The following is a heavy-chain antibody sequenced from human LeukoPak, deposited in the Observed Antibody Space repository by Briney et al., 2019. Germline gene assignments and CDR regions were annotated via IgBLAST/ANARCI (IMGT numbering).Heavy chain of an antibody. V-gene: IGHV3-30-3*01. CDR2: ISYDGSNK. CDR1: GFTFSSNA. D-gene: IGHD2-15*01. Sequence: GRSLRLSCAASGFTFSSNAMPWDRQAPGKGLEWVAVISYDGSNKYYADSVKGRFTISRDNSKNTLYLRMNSLRAEDTAVYYCARERGRIYCSDGSCYSGYFDYWGQGTLVTVSS. J-gene: IGHJ4*02. CDR3: ARERGRIYCSDGSCYSGYFDY.